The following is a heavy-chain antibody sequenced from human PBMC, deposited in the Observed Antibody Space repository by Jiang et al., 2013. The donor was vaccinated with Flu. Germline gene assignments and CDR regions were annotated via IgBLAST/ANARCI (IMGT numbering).Heavy chain of an antibody. CDR3: ASPPPGGGNPTPFDY. J-gene: IGHJ4*02. Sequence: KSRVTISVDTSKNQFSLKLSSVTAADTAVYYCASPPPGGGNPTPFDYWGQGTLVTVSS. V-gene: IGHV4-34*01. D-gene: IGHD4-23*01.